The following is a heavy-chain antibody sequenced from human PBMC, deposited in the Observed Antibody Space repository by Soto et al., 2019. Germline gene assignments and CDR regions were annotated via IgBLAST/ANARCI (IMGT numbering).Heavy chain of an antibody. CDR2: IYYSGST. CDR3: ASAHRGQWQYYFVY. CDR1: GGSISSSSYY. V-gene: IGHV4-39*07. D-gene: IGHD6-19*01. J-gene: IGHJ4*02. Sequence: SETLSLTCTVSGGSISSSSYYWGWIRQPPGKGLEWIGSIYYSGSTYYNPSLKSRVTISVDTSKNQFSLKLSSVTAADTAVYYCASAHRGQWQYYFVYWGQGTLVTVSS.